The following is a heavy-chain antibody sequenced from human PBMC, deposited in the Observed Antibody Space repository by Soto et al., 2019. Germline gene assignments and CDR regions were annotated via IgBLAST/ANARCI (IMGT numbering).Heavy chain of an antibody. D-gene: IGHD6-13*01. CDR3: SRGGVAAAGTRGVYYYGMDV. J-gene: IGHJ6*04. CDR2: TYYRSKWYN. Sequence: SQTLSLTCAISGDNVSSNSAAWNWIRQSPSRGLEWLGRTYYRSKWYNDYAVSVKSRITINPDTSKNQFSLQLNSVTPEATAVNYCSRGGVAAAGTRGVYYYGMDVWGKGNTVTVSS. V-gene: IGHV6-1*01. CDR1: GDNVSSNSAA.